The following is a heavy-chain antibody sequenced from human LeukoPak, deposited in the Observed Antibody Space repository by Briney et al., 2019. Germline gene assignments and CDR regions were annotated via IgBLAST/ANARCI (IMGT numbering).Heavy chain of an antibody. V-gene: IGHV3-33*01. CDR2: IWYDGSTT. CDR1: GFSFSSYG. CDR3: VRDENYIWGSYRLDY. Sequence: PGRSLRLSCAASGFSFSSYGMHWVRQAPGKGLEWVAVIWYDGSTTYYADSVKGRFTISRDNSKNTLDLQMNSLRAEDTAVYYCVRDENYIWGSYRLDYWGQGTLVTVSS. J-gene: IGHJ4*02. D-gene: IGHD3-16*02.